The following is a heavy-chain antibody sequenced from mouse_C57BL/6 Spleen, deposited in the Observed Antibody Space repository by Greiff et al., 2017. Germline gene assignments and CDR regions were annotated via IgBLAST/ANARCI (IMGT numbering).Heavy chain of an antibody. D-gene: IGHD1-1*01. V-gene: IGHV14-4*01. J-gene: IGHJ3*01. Sequence: VQLQQSGAELVRPGASVTLSCTASGFNIKDDYMHWVKQRPEQGLEWIGWIDPENGDTEYASKFQGKATITADTSSNTAYLQLSSLTSEDTAVYYCTLYGSSLWFAYWGQGTLVTVSA. CDR2: IDPENGDT. CDR3: TLYGSSLWFAY. CDR1: GFNIKDDY.